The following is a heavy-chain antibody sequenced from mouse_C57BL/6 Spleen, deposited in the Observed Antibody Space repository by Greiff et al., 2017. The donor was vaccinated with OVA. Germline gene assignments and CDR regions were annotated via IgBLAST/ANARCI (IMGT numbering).Heavy chain of an antibody. CDR2: LRSAGSN. V-gene: IGHV3-6*01. CDR3: AGYYGYWYFDV. CDR1: GYSITCGYS. Sequence: DVQLQESGPGLVKPSQSLSLTCSVTGYSITCGYSFPFLLPFPFPTLSFMVSLRSAGSNHYNPSLKNRISITRDTSKNQFFLKLNSVTTEDTATYYCAGYYGYWYFDVWGTGTTVTVSS. D-gene: IGHD1-1*01. J-gene: IGHJ1*03.